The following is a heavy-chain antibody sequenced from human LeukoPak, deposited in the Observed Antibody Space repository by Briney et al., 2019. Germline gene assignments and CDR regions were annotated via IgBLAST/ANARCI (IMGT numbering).Heavy chain of an antibody. V-gene: IGHV4-39*07. D-gene: IGHD6-6*01. J-gene: IGHJ4*02. CDR3: ARDLGSSSVY. Sequence: PSETLSLTCTVSGGSISSSSYYWGWIRQPPGKGLEWIGSIYYSGSTYYNPSLKSRVTISVDTSKNQFSLKLSSVTAADTAVYYCARDLGSSSVYWGQGTLVTVSS. CDR1: GGSISSSSYY. CDR2: IYYSGST.